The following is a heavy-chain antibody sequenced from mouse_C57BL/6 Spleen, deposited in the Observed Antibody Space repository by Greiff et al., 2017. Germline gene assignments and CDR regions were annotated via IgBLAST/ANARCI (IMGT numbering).Heavy chain of an antibody. Sequence: VQLQPPGAELVKPGASVKLSCKASGYTFTSYWMHWVKQRPGQGLEWIGMIHPNSGSTNYNEKFKSKATLTVDKSSSTAYMQLSSLTSEDSAVYYCARGGIYYDYDVVYYYAMDYWGQGTSVTVSS. CDR1: GYTFTSYW. CDR3: ARGGIYYDYDVVYYYAMDY. D-gene: IGHD2-4*01. V-gene: IGHV1-64*01. CDR2: IHPNSGST. J-gene: IGHJ4*01.